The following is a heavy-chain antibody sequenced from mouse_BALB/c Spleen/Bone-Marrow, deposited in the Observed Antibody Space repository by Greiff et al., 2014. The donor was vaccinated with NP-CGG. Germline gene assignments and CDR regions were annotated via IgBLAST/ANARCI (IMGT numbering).Heavy chain of an antibody. V-gene: IGHV1S81*02. CDR3: TRYTYGDYPYYYAMDC. CDR2: INPSNGGT. Sequence: VQLQQSGAELVKPGASVKLSCKASGYTFTSYYMYWVKQRPGQGLEWIGGINPSNGGTNFNEKFKSKATLTVDKSSSAAYMQLGSLTSEDSAVYYCTRYTYGDYPYYYAMDCWGQGTSVTVSS. J-gene: IGHJ4*01. CDR1: GYTFTSYY. D-gene: IGHD2-13*01.